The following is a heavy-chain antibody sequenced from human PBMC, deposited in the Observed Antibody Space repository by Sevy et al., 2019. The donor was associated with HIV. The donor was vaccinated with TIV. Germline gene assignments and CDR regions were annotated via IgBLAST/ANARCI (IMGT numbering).Heavy chain of an antibody. CDR3: AREPFSLGYSSSLALYFDY. J-gene: IGHJ4*02. D-gene: IGHD6-13*01. CDR2: IYHSGST. CDR1: GYSISSGYY. Sequence: SETLSLTCTVSGYSISSGYYWGWIRQPPGKGLEWIGSIYHSGSTYYNPSLKSRVTISVDTCKNQFSLKRSSVTAADTAVYYCAREPFSLGYSSSLALYFDYWGQGTLVTVSS. V-gene: IGHV4-38-2*02.